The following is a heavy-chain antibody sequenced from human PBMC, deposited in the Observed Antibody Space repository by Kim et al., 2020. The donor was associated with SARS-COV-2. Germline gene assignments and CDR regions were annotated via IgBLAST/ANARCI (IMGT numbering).Heavy chain of an antibody. CDR3: ARGVAAAGPDY. CDR2: N. Sequence: NDYAVYVKSRITINPDTSKNQFSLQLNSVTPEDTAVYYCARGVAAAGPDYWGQGTLVTVSS. D-gene: IGHD6-13*01. J-gene: IGHJ4*02. V-gene: IGHV6-1*01.